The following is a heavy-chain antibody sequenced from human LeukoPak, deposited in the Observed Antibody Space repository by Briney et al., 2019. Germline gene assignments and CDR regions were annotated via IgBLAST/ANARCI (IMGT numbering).Heavy chain of an antibody. Sequence: GGSLRLSCTVSGLTLSTSGVNWVRQAPGKGLEWVASIGPTGSDRYHADSIKGRFTISRDNANNFLYLQMNSLRAEDTAVYYCATETNGRHYDYWGQGTLLTVSS. CDR2: IGPTGSDR. CDR1: GLTLSTSG. CDR3: ATETNGRHYDY. J-gene: IGHJ4*02. V-gene: IGHV3-21*06. D-gene: IGHD1-14*01.